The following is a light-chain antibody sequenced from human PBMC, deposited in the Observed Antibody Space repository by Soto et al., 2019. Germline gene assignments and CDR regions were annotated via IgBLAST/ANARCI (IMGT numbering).Light chain of an antibody. V-gene: IGLV2-8*01. J-gene: IGLJ1*01. CDR1: SGDIGGYDY. CDR3: SSYAGSNSPYV. CDR2: EVT. Sequence: QSVRAQPPSASGSPGPSVTISCTGTSGDIGGYDYVSWYQQHPGKAPKLMIYEVTKRPLGVPDRFSGSKSGNTASLTVSGLQAEDKADYYCSSYAGSNSPYVFGTGTKVTVL.